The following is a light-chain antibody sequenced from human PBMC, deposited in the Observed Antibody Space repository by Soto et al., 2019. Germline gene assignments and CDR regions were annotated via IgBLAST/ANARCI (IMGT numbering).Light chain of an antibody. J-gene: IGKJ1*01. CDR3: QEYGTSRT. CDR2: GAS. Sequence: EIVLTQSPGTVSLSPGERASLSCRASQIFSSASLAWYQQKPGQAPRLLIYGASIRATGIPDRFSGSGSGTDFTLTISRLEPEDFAVYFCQEYGTSRTFGQGTRVEIK. CDR1: QIFSSAS. V-gene: IGKV3-20*01.